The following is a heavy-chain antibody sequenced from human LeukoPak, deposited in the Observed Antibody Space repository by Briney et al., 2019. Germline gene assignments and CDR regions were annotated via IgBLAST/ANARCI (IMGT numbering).Heavy chain of an antibody. CDR1: GGSISSGDYY. V-gene: IGHV4-30-4*01. CDR2: IYYSGST. D-gene: IGHD3-10*01. J-gene: IGHJ4*02. Sequence: SQTLSLTCIVSGGSISSGDYYWSWIRQPPGKGLEWIGYIYYSGSTYYNPSLKSRVTISVDTSKNQFSLKLSSVTAADTAVYYCARASITMVRGVIIEYFDYGGQGTLVTVSS. CDR3: ARASITMVRGVIIEYFDY.